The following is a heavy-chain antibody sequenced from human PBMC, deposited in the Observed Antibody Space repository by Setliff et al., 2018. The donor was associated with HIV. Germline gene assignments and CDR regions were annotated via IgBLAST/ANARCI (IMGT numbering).Heavy chain of an antibody. Sequence: ASVKVSCKASGYTFTSYGISWVRQAPGQGLEWMGWISAYNGNTNHAQKLQGRVTMTTDTSTSTAYMELRSLRSDDTAVYYCARDRRITIFGVVSVVPSKRTKTRSAFDYWGQGTLVTVSS. V-gene: IGHV1-18*01. CDR2: ISAYNGNT. D-gene: IGHD3-3*01. CDR1: GYTFTSYG. J-gene: IGHJ4*02. CDR3: ARDRRITIFGVVSVVPSKRTKTRSAFDY.